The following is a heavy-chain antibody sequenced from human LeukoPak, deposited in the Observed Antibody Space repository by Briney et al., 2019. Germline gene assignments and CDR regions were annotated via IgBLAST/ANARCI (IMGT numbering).Heavy chain of an antibody. Sequence: GGSLRLSCAASGFTFSSYVMTWVRQAPGKGLEWVSAISGSGSSTFYGDSVKGRSTISRDNSKNTLYLQMNRLRAEDTAVYYCAKCPTDYDTLTGYYPFDYWGQGTLVTVST. CDR2: ISGSGSST. CDR3: AKCPTDYDTLTGYYPFDY. V-gene: IGHV3-23*01. J-gene: IGHJ4*02. D-gene: IGHD3-9*01. CDR1: GFTFSSYV.